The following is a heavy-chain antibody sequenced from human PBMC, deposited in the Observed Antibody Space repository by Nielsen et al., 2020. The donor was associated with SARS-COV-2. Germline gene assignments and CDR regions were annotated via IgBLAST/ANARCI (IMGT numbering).Heavy chain of an antibody. CDR3: ARLAPYYYYMDI. J-gene: IGHJ6*03. D-gene: IGHD5-12*01. Sequence: SETLSPTCTVSGGSISSYYWSWIRQPPGKGLEWIGYIYYSGGTNYNPSLKSRVTISVDTSKNQFSLKLSSVTAADTAVYYCARLAPYYYYMDIWGKGTTVTVSS. V-gene: IGHV4-59*01. CDR1: GGSISSYY. CDR2: IYYSGGT.